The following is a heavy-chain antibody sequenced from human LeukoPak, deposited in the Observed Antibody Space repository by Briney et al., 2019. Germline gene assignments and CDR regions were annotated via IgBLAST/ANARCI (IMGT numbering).Heavy chain of an antibody. V-gene: IGHV3-30*02. CDR1: GFAFNKFG. Sequence: PGGYLRLSCAASGFAFNKFGMHWVRQAPGKGLRGGAFIRFDGSSEKYADSVKGRFTISRDNSKNTLYLQLGSLRVDDTAVYYCAPPDVRPGYNFGYGADGFGIWGQGTMVTVSS. D-gene: IGHD1-1*01. CDR2: IRFDGSSE. CDR3: APPDVRPGYNFGYGADGFGI. J-gene: IGHJ3*02.